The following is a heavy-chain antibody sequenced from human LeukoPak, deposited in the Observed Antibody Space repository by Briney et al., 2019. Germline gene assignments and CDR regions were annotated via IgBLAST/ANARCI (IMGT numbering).Heavy chain of an antibody. J-gene: IGHJ4*02. CDR1: VYTFTTYG. Sequence: ASVTVSCTASVYTFTTYGISWMRQARGQGLEWMGWISCYNGNTNYAQKLQGRVTMTTGTSTSTVYMNLRSVRSDDTAVYYCARDVGGGSHYFDGWGQGTLVTVSS. D-gene: IGHD1-26*01. V-gene: IGHV1-18*01. CDR3: ARDVGGGSHYFDG. CDR2: ISCYNGNT.